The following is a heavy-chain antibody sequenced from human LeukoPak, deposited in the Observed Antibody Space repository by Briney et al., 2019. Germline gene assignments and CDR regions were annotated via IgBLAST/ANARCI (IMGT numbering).Heavy chain of an antibody. J-gene: IGHJ4*02. D-gene: IGHD6-13*01. CDR2: IYYSGST. CDR3: ARRRRWAAAGTIDY. Sequence: KPSETLSLTCTVSGGSISSYYWSWIRQPPRKGLEWIGYIYYSGSTNYNPSLKSRVTISVDTSKNQFSLKLSSVTAADTAVYYCARRRRWAAAGTIDYWGQGTLVTVSS. V-gene: IGHV4-59*08. CDR1: GGSISSYY.